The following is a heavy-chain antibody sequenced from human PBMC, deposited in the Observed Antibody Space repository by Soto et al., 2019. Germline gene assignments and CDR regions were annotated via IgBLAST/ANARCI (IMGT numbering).Heavy chain of an antibody. Sequence: PGGSLRLSCAASGFTFSSYGMHWVRQAPGKGLEWVAVISYDGSNKYYADSVKGRFTISRDNSKNTLYLQMNSLRAEDTAVYYCAKGRVTYSRGPIDYWGQGTLVTVSS. CDR2: ISYDGSNK. CDR3: AKGRVTYSRGPIDY. D-gene: IGHD6-13*01. J-gene: IGHJ4*02. CDR1: GFTFSSYG. V-gene: IGHV3-30*18.